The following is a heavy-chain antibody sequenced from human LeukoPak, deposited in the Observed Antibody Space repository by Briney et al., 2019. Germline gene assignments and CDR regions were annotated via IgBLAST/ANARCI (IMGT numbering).Heavy chain of an antibody. CDR2: ISSSSSYI. Sequence: PGGSLRLSCAASGFTFSSYSMNWVRQAPGKGLEWVSSISSSSSYIYYADSVKGRFTISRDNAKNSLYLQMNSLRAEDTAVYYCAREGNYYDSSGPSRGVLPAGAFDIWGQGTMVTVSS. J-gene: IGHJ3*02. CDR1: GFTFSSYS. D-gene: IGHD3-22*01. CDR3: AREGNYYDSSGPSRGVLPAGAFDI. V-gene: IGHV3-21*01.